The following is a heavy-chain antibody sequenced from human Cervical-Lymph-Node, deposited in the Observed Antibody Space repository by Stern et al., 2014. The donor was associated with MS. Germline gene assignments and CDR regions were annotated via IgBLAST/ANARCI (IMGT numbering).Heavy chain of an antibody. D-gene: IGHD2-15*01. V-gene: IGHV1-18*01. CDR2: LRAYKRNT. J-gene: IGHJ3*02. CDR1: GYTFHFYV. Sequence: LVQSGAEVKKLGASVKVSCNASGYTFHFYVISTVRQAPGQWLECIGWLRAYKRNTNYAQKLQGRVTMTTDRSTSTAYMELRSLRSDDTAVYYCARGLLGSENAFDIWGQGTMVTVSS. CDR3: ARGLLGSENAFDI.